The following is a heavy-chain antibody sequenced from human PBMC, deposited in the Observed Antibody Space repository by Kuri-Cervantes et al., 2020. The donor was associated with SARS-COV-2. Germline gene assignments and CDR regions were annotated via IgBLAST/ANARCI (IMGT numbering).Heavy chain of an antibody. CDR1: GYSFTNYW. D-gene: IGHD4-11*01. Sequence: GESLKISCKGSGYSFTNYWIGWVRQMPGKGLEWMGIIYPGDSDTRYSPSFQGQVTISADKSISTAFLQWSSLKDSDTAVYYCARHRNPYSDYSLDLWGQGTLVTVSS. V-gene: IGHV5-51*01. CDR3: ARHRNPYSDYSLDL. J-gene: IGHJ5*02. CDR2: IYPGDSDT.